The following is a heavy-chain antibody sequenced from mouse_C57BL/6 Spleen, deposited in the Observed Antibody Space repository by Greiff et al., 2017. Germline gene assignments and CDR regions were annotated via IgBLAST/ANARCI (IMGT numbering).Heavy chain of an antibody. D-gene: IGHD2-2*01. CDR1: GYTFTDYE. Sequence: VKLQESGAELVRPGASVTLSCKASGYTFTDYEMHWVKQTPVHGLEWIGAIDPETGGTAYNQKFKGKAILTADKSSSTAYMELRSLTSEDSAVYYCTRRGLRRYAMDYWGQGTSVTVSS. V-gene: IGHV1-15*01. J-gene: IGHJ4*01. CDR3: TRRGLRRYAMDY. CDR2: IDPETGGT.